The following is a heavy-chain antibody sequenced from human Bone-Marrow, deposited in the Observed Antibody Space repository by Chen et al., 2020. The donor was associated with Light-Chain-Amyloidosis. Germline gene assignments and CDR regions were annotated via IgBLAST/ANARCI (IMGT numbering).Heavy chain of an antibody. CDR3: VKSLITSRYLYHYYMDV. CDR2: ISSNSGSI. Sequence: EVQLVESGGGLVQPGRSLRLSCAASGFTFNDYAMYWVRQGPGKGLEWVSGISSNSGSIGYADSVKGRFSISRDNAKNYLHLQMNSLRPEDTALYYCVKSLITSRYLYHYYMDVWGKGTTVIVSS. D-gene: IGHD1-1*01. CDR1: GFTFNDYA. V-gene: IGHV3-9*01. J-gene: IGHJ6*03.